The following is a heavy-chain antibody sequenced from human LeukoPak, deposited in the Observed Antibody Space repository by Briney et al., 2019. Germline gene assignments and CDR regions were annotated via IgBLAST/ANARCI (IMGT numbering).Heavy chain of an antibody. CDR2: INHSGST. Sequence: PSETLSLTCAVYGGSFSGYYWSWIRQPPGKGLEWIGEINHSGSTNYNPSLKSRVTISVDTSKNQFSLKLSSVTAADTAVYYCARALMIVEGYFDYWGQGTLVTVSS. CDR1: GGSFSGYY. D-gene: IGHD3-22*01. CDR3: ARALMIVEGYFDY. V-gene: IGHV4-34*01. J-gene: IGHJ4*02.